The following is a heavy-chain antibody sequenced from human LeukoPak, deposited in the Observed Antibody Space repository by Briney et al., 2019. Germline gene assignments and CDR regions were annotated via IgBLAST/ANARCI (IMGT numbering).Heavy chain of an antibody. CDR2: IYHSGST. CDR3: AREAAARLGWFDP. V-gene: IGHV4-38-2*02. CDR1: GYSISSGYY. D-gene: IGHD6-6*01. J-gene: IGHJ5*02. Sequence: SETLSLTCTVSGYSISSGYYWGWIRQPPGKGLEWIGSIYHSGSTYYNPSLKSRVTISVDTSKNQFSLKLSSVTAADTAVYYCAREAAARLGWFDPWGQGTLVTVSS.